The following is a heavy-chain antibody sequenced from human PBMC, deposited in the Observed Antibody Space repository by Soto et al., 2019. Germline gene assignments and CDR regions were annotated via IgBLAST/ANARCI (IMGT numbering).Heavy chain of an antibody. CDR3: VRMFPYYDSRDSYFYY. J-gene: IGHJ4*02. V-gene: IGHV6-1*01. Sequence: SQTLSLTCAISGDSVSGNSAAWNWIRQSPSRGLEWLGRTYYRSKWYNDYAVSVKSRITVTPDTSKHQVSLHLYSVTPEDMAVYYFVRMFPYYDSRDSYFYYWGQGALVTVSS. CDR2: TYYRSKWYN. D-gene: IGHD3-16*01. CDR1: GDSVSGNSAA.